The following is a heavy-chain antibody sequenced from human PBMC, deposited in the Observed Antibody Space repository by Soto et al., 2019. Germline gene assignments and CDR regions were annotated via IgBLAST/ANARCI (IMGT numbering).Heavy chain of an antibody. CDR2: ISAYNGNT. Sequence: GASVKVSCKASGYTFTSYGISWVRQAPGQGLEWMGWISAYNGNTNYAQKLQGRVIMTTDTSTSTAYMELRSLRSDDTAVYYCARDPGVVAATSYYYYYYGMDVWGQGTTVTVSS. CDR3: ARDPGVVAATSYYYYYYGMDV. V-gene: IGHV1-18*01. J-gene: IGHJ6*02. CDR1: GYTFTSYG. D-gene: IGHD2-15*01.